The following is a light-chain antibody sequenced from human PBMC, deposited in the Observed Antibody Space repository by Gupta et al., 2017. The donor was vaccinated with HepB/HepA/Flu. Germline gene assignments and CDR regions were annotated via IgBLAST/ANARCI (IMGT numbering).Light chain of an antibody. Sequence: EIVLTQSPATLSLSPGKRATLSCRDSQSVSSYLAWYQQKPGQAPRLIIYDESNRATGIRARVRGSGYGTDFTSTRRRLETEDCDGENGHQRPGPFGHGTNVDIK. V-gene: IGKV3-11*01. CDR2: DES. CDR3: HQRPGP. CDR1: QSVSSY. J-gene: IGKJ3*01.